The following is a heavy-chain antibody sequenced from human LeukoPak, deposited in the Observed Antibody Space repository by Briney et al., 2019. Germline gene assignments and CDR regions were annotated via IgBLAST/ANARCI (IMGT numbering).Heavy chain of an antibody. CDR3: AKRADYDDYHFDY. CDR1: GLTFSNYN. Sequence: GSLRLSCAASGLTFSNYNMNWVRQAPGKGLEWVAFIRYDGNSKYYADSVKGRFTISRDNSKNTLYLQMNSLRAEDTAVYYCAKRADYDDYHFDYWGQGTLVTVSS. V-gene: IGHV3-30*02. J-gene: IGHJ4*02. CDR2: IRYDGNSK. D-gene: IGHD4-17*01.